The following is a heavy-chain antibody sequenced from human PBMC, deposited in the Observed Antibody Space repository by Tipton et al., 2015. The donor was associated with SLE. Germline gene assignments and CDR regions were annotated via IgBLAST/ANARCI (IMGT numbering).Heavy chain of an antibody. CDR2: TYHNGST. CDR1: GGSFRGYY. V-gene: IGHV4-34*01. Sequence: TLSLTCAVYGGSFRGYYWSWIRQPPGKGLGWIGETYHNGSTNYNPSLKSRVMISVDTSKNQFSLKLDSATAADTAVYFCARLSGRNLYFDNSGYFAYWGQGTLVTVSS. CDR3: ARLSGRNLYFDNSGYFAY. J-gene: IGHJ4*02. D-gene: IGHD3-22*01.